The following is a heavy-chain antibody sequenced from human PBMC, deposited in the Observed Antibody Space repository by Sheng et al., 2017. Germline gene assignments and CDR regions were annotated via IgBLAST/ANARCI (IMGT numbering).Heavy chain of an antibody. CDR1: GGMFSSYA. D-gene: IGHD6-19*01. Sequence: QVQLVQSGAEVKKPGSSVKVSCKASGGMFSSYAISWVRQAPGQGLEWMGGIIPIRGNNKHAQKFQGRVTITADKSARTVYMELSSLRSEDTAVYYCARKTVAGTRWFDPWGQGTLVTVSS. CDR3: ARKTVAGTRWFDP. CDR2: IIPIRGNN. J-gene: IGHJ5*02. V-gene: IGHV1-69*04.